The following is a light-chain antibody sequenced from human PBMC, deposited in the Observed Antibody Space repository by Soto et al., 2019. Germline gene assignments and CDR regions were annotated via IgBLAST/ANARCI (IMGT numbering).Light chain of an antibody. V-gene: IGKV3-20*01. CDR1: QSVSSSY. J-gene: IGKJ1*01. CDR2: DAS. CDR3: QQYGIPPT. Sequence: EIVLTQSPGTLSLSPGERATLSCRSSQSVSSSYLAWYQQKPGQAPRLLIYDASNRATGIPDRVSGSGSGTDFTLTISRLEPEDFAVYYCQQYGIPPTFGQGTKVEIK.